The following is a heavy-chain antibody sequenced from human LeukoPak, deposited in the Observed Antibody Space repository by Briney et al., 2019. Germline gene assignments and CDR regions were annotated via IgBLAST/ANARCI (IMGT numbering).Heavy chain of an antibody. J-gene: IGHJ4*02. CDR1: GFTFSSYG. D-gene: IGHD2-21*02. Sequence: GGSLRLSCAASGFTFSSYGMHWVRQAPGKGLEWVAFIRYDGSNKYYADSVKGRFTISRDNAKNSLYLQMNSLRSEDTAVYYCARGVTAADWGQGTLVTVSS. CDR3: ARGVTAAD. CDR2: IRYDGSNK. V-gene: IGHV3-30*02.